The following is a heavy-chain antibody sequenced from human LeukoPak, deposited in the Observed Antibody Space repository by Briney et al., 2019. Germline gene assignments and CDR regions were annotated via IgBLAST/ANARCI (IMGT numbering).Heavy chain of an antibody. CDR3: ARAVSGYYYAFDY. CDR1: GGSISSHY. J-gene: IGHJ4*02. V-gene: IGHV4-59*11. D-gene: IGHD3-22*01. CDR2: IYYSGST. Sequence: PSETLSLTCTVSGGSISSHYWSWIRQPPGKGLEWIGNIYYSGSTKYNPSLKSRVTISVDMSKNQFSLKLSSVTAADTAVYYCARAVSGYYYAFDYWGQGTLVTVSS.